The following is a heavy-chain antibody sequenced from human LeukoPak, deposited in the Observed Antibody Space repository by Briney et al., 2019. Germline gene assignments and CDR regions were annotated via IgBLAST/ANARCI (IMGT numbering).Heavy chain of an antibody. V-gene: IGHV3-74*01. CDR3: ARVDYDNSGYSDY. J-gene: IGHJ4*02. Sequence: GGSLRLSCAVSGFTFRTYWMHRVRQVPGEGLVWVSRINEDGSITNYADSVKGRFGISRDNAKNSLYLQMNSLRAEDTAVYYCARVDYDNSGYSDYWGQGTLVTVSS. CDR2: INEDGSIT. D-gene: IGHD3-22*01. CDR1: GFTFRTYW.